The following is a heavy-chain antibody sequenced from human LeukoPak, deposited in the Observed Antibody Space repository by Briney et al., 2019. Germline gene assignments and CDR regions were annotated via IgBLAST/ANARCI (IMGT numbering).Heavy chain of an antibody. D-gene: IGHD2-2*03. J-gene: IGHJ4*02. CDR1: GFIFRDYE. Sequence: GGSLRLSCVGSGFIFRDYEMNWVRQAPGKGLEWIAYIGSSSATIYYPDSVKGRFTISRDNFKNTLYLQMNSLRPEDTAVYYCAKEPPNGYCTTTSCYFDYWGQGTQVTVSS. CDR2: IGSSSATI. V-gene: IGHV3-48*03. CDR3: AKEPPNGYCTTTSCYFDY.